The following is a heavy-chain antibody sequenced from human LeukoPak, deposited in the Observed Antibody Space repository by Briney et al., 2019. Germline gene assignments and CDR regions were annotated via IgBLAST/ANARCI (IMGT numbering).Heavy chain of an antibody. CDR3: AREIYDSSGYYVDS. V-gene: IGHV4-39*02. Sequence: PSETLSLTCTVFGGSISSSSHYWGWIRQPPGEGLEWIGSIYFSGSTYYSPSLKSRVTISVDPSTNQFSLKLSSVTAADTAVYYCAREIYDSSGYYVDSWGQGALVTVSS. D-gene: IGHD3-22*01. CDR1: GGSISSSSHY. J-gene: IGHJ4*02. CDR2: IYFSGST.